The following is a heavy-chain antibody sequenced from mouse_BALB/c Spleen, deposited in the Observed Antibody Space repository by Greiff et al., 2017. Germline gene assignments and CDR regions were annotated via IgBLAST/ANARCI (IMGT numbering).Heavy chain of an antibody. J-gene: IGHJ2*01. V-gene: IGHV1-20*02. CDR1: GYSFTGYF. Sequence: VQLQQSGPELVKPGASVQISCKASGYSFTGYFMNWVMQSHGKSLEWIGRINPYNGDTFYNQKFKGKATLTVDKSSSTAHMELRSLASEASAVYYCARNYGNFDNWGQGTARTVSS. CDR2: INPYNGDT. D-gene: IGHD2-1*01. CDR3: ARNYGNFDN.